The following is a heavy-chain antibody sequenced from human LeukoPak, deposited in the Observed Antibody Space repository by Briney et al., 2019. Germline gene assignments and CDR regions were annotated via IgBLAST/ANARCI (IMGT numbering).Heavy chain of an antibody. CDR2: IKYDGSEE. CDR3: RSGGAAPGSFDN. CDR1: GFTFSDYW. D-gene: IGHD6-13*01. J-gene: IGHJ4*02. V-gene: IGHV3-7*01. Sequence: PGGSLRLSCAASGFTFSDYWMSWMRQAPGKGLEWVANIKYDGSEEYYVDSVKGRFTISRDNAENSLYLQLSGLRVEDTAVYYCRSGGAAPGSFDNWGQGTLVTVS.